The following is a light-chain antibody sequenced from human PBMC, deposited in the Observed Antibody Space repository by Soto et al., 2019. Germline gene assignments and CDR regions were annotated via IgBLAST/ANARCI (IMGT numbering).Light chain of an antibody. V-gene: IGKV3-20*01. CDR1: QSIRSHY. J-gene: IGKJ1*01. CDR3: QQYGSSVT. Sequence: EIVMTQSPGTLSLSPVERATLSCMASQSIRSHYLAWYQQKPGQAPRLLISGAHNRAPGIPDRFSGSESGTDFTLRISRLEPEDFAVYYCQQYGSSVTFGQGTKVDIK. CDR2: GAH.